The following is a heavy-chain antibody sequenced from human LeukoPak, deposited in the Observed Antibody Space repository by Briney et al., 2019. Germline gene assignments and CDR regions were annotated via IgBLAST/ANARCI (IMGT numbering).Heavy chain of an antibody. Sequence: SETLSLTCAVYGGSFSGYYWSWIRQPPGKGLEWIGEINHSGSTNYNPSLKSRVTISVDTSKNQFSLKLSSVTAADTAVYYCASFPYNWNRDYWGQGTLVTVSS. CDR2: INHSGST. CDR3: ASFPYNWNRDY. V-gene: IGHV4-34*01. CDR1: GGSFSGYY. J-gene: IGHJ4*02. D-gene: IGHD1-20*01.